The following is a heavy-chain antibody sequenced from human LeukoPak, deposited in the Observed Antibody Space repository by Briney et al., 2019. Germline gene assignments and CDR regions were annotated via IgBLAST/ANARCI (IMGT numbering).Heavy chain of an antibody. CDR1: GGSISSSNYY. J-gene: IGHJ4*02. CDR3: ARLSSMTTVVFDY. CDR2: IYYSGST. Sequence: SETLSLTCTVSGGSISSSNYYWGWIRQPPGKGLEWIGSIYYSGSTYYNPSLKSRVTISVDTSKRQLSLKLNSVTAADTAVYYCARLSSMTTVVFDYWGQGTLVTVSS. D-gene: IGHD4-23*01. V-gene: IGHV4-39*01.